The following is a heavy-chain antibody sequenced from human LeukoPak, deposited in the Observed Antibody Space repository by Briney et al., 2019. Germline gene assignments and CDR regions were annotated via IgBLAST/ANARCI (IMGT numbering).Heavy chain of an antibody. J-gene: IGHJ4*02. Sequence: GGSLRLSCAASGFTFSSYWMSWVRQAPGKGLEWVANIKQDGSEKYYVDSVKGRFTISRDNAKNSLYLQMNSLRAEDTAVYYCARDMRWLQDVFDYRGQGTLVTVSS. CDR2: IKQDGSEK. D-gene: IGHD5-24*01. CDR3: ARDMRWLQDVFDY. V-gene: IGHV3-7*01. CDR1: GFTFSSYW.